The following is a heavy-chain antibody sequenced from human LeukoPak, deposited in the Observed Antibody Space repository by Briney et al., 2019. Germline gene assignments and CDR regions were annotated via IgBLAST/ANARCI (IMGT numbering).Heavy chain of an antibody. CDR2: INSDGSKT. V-gene: IGHV3-74*01. CDR3: ARVWYCGGDCYFGPNDY. J-gene: IGHJ4*02. CDR1: GFTFSSYW. D-gene: IGHD2-21*02. Sequence: PGGSLRLSCAASGFTFSSYWMYWVRQAPGKGLVWVSRINSDGSKTNYADSVKGRFTISRDNAKNTLYLQMNSLRAEDTAVYYCARVWYCGGDCYFGPNDYWGQGTLVTVPS.